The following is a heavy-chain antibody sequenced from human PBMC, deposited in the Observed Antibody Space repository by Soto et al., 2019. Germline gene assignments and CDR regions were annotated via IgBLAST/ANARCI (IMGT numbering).Heavy chain of an antibody. Sequence: PGGSLRLSCAASGFTFSSYDMHWFRQATGKGLEWVSAIGTAGDTYYPGSVKGRFTISRENAKNSLYLQMNSLRAGDTAVYYCARVESYDYIWGSYRRDPQIRFGYMDVWGKGTTVTVSS. CDR2: IGTAGDT. CDR3: ARVESYDYIWGSYRRDPQIRFGYMDV. V-gene: IGHV3-13*01. CDR1: GFTFSSYD. D-gene: IGHD3-16*02. J-gene: IGHJ6*03.